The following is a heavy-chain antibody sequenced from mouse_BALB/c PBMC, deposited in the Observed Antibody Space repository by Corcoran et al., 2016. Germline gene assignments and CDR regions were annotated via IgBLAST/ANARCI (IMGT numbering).Heavy chain of an antibody. V-gene: IGHV1-9*01. Sequence: QVQLQQSGAELMKPGASVKLSCKTTGYTFSSYWIEWVKQRPGHGLEWIGEILPGSGSTNYNEKFKGKATFTAGTSSNTAYMQLSSLTSEDSADYYCARMITTSSYAMDYWGQGTSVTVSS. CDR2: ILPGSGST. D-gene: IGHD2-4*01. CDR1: GYTFSSYW. J-gene: IGHJ4*01. CDR3: ARMITTSSYAMDY.